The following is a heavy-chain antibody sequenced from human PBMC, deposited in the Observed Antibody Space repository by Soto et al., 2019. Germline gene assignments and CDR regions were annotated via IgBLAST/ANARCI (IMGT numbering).Heavy chain of an antibody. J-gene: IGHJ5*02. CDR1: GFTFSSYS. Sequence: PGGSLRLSCAASGFTFSSYSMNWVRQAPGKGLEWVSYISSSSSTIYYADSVKGRFTISRDNAKNSLYLQMNSLRAEDTAVHYCAREGDSSGWYNWFDPWGQGTLVTVSS. CDR2: ISSSSSTI. CDR3: AREGDSSGWYNWFDP. V-gene: IGHV3-48*01. D-gene: IGHD3-22*01.